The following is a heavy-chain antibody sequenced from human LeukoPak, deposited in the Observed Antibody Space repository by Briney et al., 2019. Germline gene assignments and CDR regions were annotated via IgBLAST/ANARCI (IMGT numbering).Heavy chain of an antibody. CDR2: ISSSGSTI. J-gene: IGHJ4*02. CDR3: ARDTAARSDSPDY. CDR1: GFTFSDYY. D-gene: IGHD6-6*01. Sequence: AGGSLRLSCAASGFTFSDYYMSWIRQAPGKGLEWVSYISSSGSTIYYADSVKGRFTTSRDNAKNSLYLQMNSLRAEDTAVYYCARDTAARSDSPDYWGQGTLVTVSS. V-gene: IGHV3-11*01.